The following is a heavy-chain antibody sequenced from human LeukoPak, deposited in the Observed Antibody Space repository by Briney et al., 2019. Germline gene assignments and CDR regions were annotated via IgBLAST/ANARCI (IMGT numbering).Heavy chain of an antibody. Sequence: PSETLSLTCAVYGGSFSGYYWSWIRQPPGKGLEWIGEINHSGSTNYNPPLKSRVTISVDTSKNQFSLKLSSVTAADTAVYYCARGGRIAAAFYYCYMDVWGKGTTVTVSS. V-gene: IGHV4-34*01. CDR3: ARGGRIAAAFYYCYMDV. CDR1: GGSFSGYY. CDR2: INHSGST. D-gene: IGHD6-13*01. J-gene: IGHJ6*03.